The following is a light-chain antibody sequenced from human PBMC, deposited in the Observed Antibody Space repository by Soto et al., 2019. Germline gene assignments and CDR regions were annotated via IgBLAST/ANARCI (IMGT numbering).Light chain of an antibody. Sequence: QSALTQPLSASGSPGQSVTISCTGTSSDVGGYNYVSWYQQRPGKAPKLIIYEVTKRPSGVPDRVFGSKSGNTASLTVSGLQADDEADYYCCSFAGTNSFVFGTGTKVTVL. CDR2: EVT. CDR1: SSDVGGYNY. J-gene: IGLJ1*01. V-gene: IGLV2-8*01. CDR3: CSFAGTNSFV.